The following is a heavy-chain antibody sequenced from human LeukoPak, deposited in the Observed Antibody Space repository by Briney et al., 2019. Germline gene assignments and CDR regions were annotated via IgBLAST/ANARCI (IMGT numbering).Heavy chain of an antibody. CDR2: IYVGGST. V-gene: IGHV4-4*07. CDR1: DGSLSYYY. CDR3: ARWHMNSQDV. Sequence: PQTLSLTRTVSDGSLSYYYWGWIRQPARKGLEWIGRIYVGGSTNYSPSLKSRVSMSLDKSKNQLSLKLISVSAADTAAYYCARWHMNSQDVWGRGTAVTVS. J-gene: IGHJ6*02. D-gene: IGHD4-23*01.